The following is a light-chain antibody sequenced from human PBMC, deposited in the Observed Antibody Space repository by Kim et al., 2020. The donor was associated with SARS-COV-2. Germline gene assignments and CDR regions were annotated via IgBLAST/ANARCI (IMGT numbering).Light chain of an antibody. CDR3: QQYNFYPYT. J-gene: IGKJ2*01. CDR1: QNIITW. V-gene: IGKV1-5*03. CDR2: KAS. Sequence: DVQMTQSPSTLSASVGDRVTIVCRASQNIITWLAWYQQKPGKAPRALIYKASTLESGVPSRFSGSGSGIEFALTITSLQPDDFATYYCQQYNFYPYTFGQGTKLEI.